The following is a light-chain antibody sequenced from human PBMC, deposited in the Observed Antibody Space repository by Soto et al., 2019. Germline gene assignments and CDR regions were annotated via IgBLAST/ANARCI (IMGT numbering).Light chain of an antibody. J-gene: IGKJ2*01. CDR1: QSVSSY. CDR2: DAS. Sequence: EIVLTQSPATLSLSPVERATLSCRASQSVSSYLAWYQQKPGQAPRLLIYDASNRVTGIPARFSGSGSGTDFTLTISSLEPEDFAVYYCLPRSNWQYTFGQGTKVEIK. V-gene: IGKV3-11*01. CDR3: LPRSNWQYT.